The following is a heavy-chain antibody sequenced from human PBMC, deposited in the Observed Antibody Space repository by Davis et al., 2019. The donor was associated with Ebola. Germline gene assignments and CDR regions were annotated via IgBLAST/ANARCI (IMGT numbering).Heavy chain of an antibody. J-gene: IGHJ4*02. CDR1: GYTFTSYC. CDR3: ARAPNYDVLTGTSSYYFDY. V-gene: IGHV1-18*04. CDR2: ISGFNTNT. Sequence: ASVKVSCKSSGYTFTSYCLVWVRQAPGPGLEWMGWISGFNTNTNFAQKFQGRVTVSKDTSTNTAYMDLRSLTSDDTAIYYCARAPNYDVLTGTSSYYFDYWGQGTLVTVSS. D-gene: IGHD3-9*01.